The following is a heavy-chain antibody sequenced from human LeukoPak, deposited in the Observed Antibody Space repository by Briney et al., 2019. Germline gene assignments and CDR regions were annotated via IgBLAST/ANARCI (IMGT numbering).Heavy chain of an antibody. CDR1: GFTFSSYR. J-gene: IGHJ4*02. V-gene: IGHV3-21*01. CDR2: IIISSSYI. D-gene: IGHD2-15*01. CDR3: AREGWRGYCSGGSCYYFDY. Sequence: PGGSLRLSCAASGFTFSSYRMNWVRQAPGKGLEWVSSIIISSSYIYYADSVKGRFTISRDNAKNSLYLQMNSLRAEDTAVYYCAREGWRGYCSGGSCYYFDYWGQGTLVTVSS.